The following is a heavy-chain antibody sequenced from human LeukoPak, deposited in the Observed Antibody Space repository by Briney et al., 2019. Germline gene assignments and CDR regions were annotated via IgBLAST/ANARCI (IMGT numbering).Heavy chain of an antibody. CDR2: ISGSGGST. J-gene: IGHJ4*02. V-gene: IGHV3-23*01. CDR3: AKGRRGSSWSLFDY. D-gene: IGHD6-13*01. CDR1: GFTFSSYA. Sequence: GGPLRLSCAASGFTFSSYAMSWVRQAPGKGLEWVSAISGSGGSTYYADSVKGRFTISRDNSKNTLYLQMNSLRTEDTAVYYCAKGRRGSSWSLFDYWGQGTMVTVAS.